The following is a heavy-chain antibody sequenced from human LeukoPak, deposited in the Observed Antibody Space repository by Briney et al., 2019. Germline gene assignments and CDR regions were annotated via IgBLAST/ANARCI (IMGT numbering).Heavy chain of an antibody. V-gene: IGHV3-21*01. CDR1: GFTFSSYT. CDR3: ARDGDTVLTRGYYYYMDV. CDR2: ITSSSSYI. J-gene: IGHJ6*03. D-gene: IGHD4-23*01. Sequence: GGSLRLSCAASGFTFSSYTMNWVRRAPGKGPEWVSSITSSSSYIYYADSVKGRFTISRDNARNSLYLQMNSLRAEDTALYYCARDGDTVLTRGYYYYMDVWGKGTTVTVSS.